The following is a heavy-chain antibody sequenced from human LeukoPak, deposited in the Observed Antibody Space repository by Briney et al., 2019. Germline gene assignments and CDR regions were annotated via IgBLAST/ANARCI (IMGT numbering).Heavy chain of an antibody. CDR2: ISVSGGTT. J-gene: IGHJ4*02. CDR1: GFTVSSNY. D-gene: IGHD1-1*01. Sequence: QPGGSLRLSCAASGFTVSSNYMSWVRQAPGKGLEWVSIISVSGGTTYYADSVKGRFTISRDNSKNTLYLQMNSLRAEDTAVYYCAKRLGTTKNFDYWGQGTLVTVSS. CDR3: AKRLGTTKNFDY. V-gene: IGHV3-53*01.